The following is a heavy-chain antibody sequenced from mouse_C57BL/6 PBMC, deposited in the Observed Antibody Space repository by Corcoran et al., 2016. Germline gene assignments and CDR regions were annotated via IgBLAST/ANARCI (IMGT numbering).Heavy chain of an antibody. CDR3: ALWSYYFDY. J-gene: IGHJ2*01. V-gene: IGHV1-26*01. Sequence: EVQLQQSGPELVKPGASVKISCKASGYTFTDYYMNWVKQSHGKSLEWIGDINPNNGGTSYNQKIKGKATLTVDKSSSTAYMELRSLTSEDSAVYYCALWSYYFDYWCQGPTLTVSS. D-gene: IGHD1-1*02. CDR1: GYTFTDYY. CDR2: INPNNGGT.